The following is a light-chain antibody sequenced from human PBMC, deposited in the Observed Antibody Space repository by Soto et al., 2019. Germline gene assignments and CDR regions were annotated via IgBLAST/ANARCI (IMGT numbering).Light chain of an antibody. CDR1: SSFVGSYNL. CDR3: CSYAGSSTYV. J-gene: IGLJ1*01. Sequence: QSVLTQPASVSGAPGQSIPISRPGTSSFVGSYNLVSWYQQHPGKAPKLMIYEVSKRPSGVSNRFSGSKSGNTASLTISGLQAEDEADYYCCSYAGSSTYVFGTWIKVTVL. V-gene: IGLV2-23*02. CDR2: EVS.